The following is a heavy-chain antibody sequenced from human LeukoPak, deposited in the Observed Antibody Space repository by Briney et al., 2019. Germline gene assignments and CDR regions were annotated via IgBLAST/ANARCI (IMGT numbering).Heavy chain of an antibody. V-gene: IGHV4-59*12. CDR3: AREDDYGEPFDY. CDR2: IYYSGST. Sequence: SETLSLTCTVSGGSISSYYWSWIRQPPGKGLEWIGYIYYSGSTNYTPSLKSRVTISVDTSKNQFSLKLSSVTAADTAVYYCAREDDYGEPFDYWGQGTLVTVSS. D-gene: IGHD4-17*01. CDR1: GGSISSYY. J-gene: IGHJ4*02.